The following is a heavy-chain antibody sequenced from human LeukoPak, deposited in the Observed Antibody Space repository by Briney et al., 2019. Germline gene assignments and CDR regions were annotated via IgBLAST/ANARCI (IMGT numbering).Heavy chain of an antibody. V-gene: IGHV4-4*07. CDR1: GGSISSYY. CDR2: IYSGGST. D-gene: IGHD1-26*01. CDR3: ARENTGSYREFDY. Sequence: SETLSLTCTVSGGSISSYYWSWIRQPAGKGLEWIGRIYSGGSTNYNPSLKSRVTMSVDSSNNQFSLKLSSVTAADTAVFYCARENTGSYREFDYWGQGTLVTVSS. J-gene: IGHJ4*02.